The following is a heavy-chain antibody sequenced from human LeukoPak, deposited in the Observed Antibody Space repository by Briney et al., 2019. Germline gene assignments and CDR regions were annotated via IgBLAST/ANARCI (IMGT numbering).Heavy chain of an antibody. Sequence: GGSLRLSCAASGFTFSSYSMNWVRQAPGKRLEWVSSISSSSSYIYYADSVKGRFTISRDNAKNSLYLQMNSLRAEDTAVYYCARDPLAAAGTLAPDYWGQGTLVTVSS. D-gene: IGHD6-13*01. J-gene: IGHJ4*02. V-gene: IGHV3-21*01. CDR2: ISSSSSYI. CDR3: ARDPLAAAGTLAPDY. CDR1: GFTFSSYS.